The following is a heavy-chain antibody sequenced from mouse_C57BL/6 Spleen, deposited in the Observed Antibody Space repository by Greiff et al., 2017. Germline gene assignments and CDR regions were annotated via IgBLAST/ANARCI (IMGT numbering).Heavy chain of an antibody. CDR3: ARDSGSSYVAWFAY. CDR1: GFNIKDYY. V-gene: IGHV14-2*01. D-gene: IGHD1-1*01. J-gene: IGHJ3*01. Sequence: VQLQQSGAELVKPGASVKLSCTASGFNIKDYYMPWVKQRTEQGLEWVGRIDPEGGETKSAPKVQGQSTITRDTSTNTPYLQLSHLKSEDTAVYYCARDSGSSYVAWFAYWGQGTLVTVSA. CDR2: IDPEGGET.